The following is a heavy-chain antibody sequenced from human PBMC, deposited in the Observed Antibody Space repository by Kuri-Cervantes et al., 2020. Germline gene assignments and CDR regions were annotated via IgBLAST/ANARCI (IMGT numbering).Heavy chain of an antibody. J-gene: IGHJ3*02. Sequence: GESLKISCAASAFIISDYWMHWVRQTPGKGLVWVSRINSGGSSTSYADSVKGRFTISRDNAKNTLYLQMNSLRAEDTAVYYCARVVGSSYAFDIWGQGTMVTVSS. CDR2: INSGGSST. V-gene: IGHV3-74*01. D-gene: IGHD6-6*01. CDR3: ARVVGSSYAFDI. CDR1: AFIISDYW.